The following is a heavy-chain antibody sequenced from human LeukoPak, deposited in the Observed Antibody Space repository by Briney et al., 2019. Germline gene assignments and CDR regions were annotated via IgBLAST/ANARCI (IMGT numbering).Heavy chain of an antibody. V-gene: IGHV5-51*01. D-gene: IGHD3-3*01. Sequence: GESLKISCKGSGYSFTSYWIGWVRQMPGKGLEWMGIIYPGDSDTRYSPSFQGQVTISADKSISTAYLQWSSLKASDTAMYYCAGAYYDFWSGYSSNYYYYMDVWGKGTTVTVSS. J-gene: IGHJ6*03. CDR3: AGAYYDFWSGYSSNYYYYMDV. CDR2: IYPGDSDT. CDR1: GYSFTSYW.